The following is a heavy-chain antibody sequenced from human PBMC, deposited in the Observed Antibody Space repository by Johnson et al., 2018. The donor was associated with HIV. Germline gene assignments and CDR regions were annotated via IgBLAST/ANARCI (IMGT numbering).Heavy chain of an antibody. CDR1: GFNFSSYA. D-gene: IGHD1-7*01. CDR2: ISYDGRNK. Sequence: QVQLVESGGGVVQPGRSLRLSCAASGFNFSSYAMHWVRQAPGKGLEWVAVISYDGRNKYFAASVKGRFTISRDNSKTTLYLQMNCLRAEATALYYCARDRYWNYVVGAFDIWGQGTMDTVSS. J-gene: IGHJ3*02. CDR3: ARDRYWNYVVGAFDI. V-gene: IGHV3-30*14.